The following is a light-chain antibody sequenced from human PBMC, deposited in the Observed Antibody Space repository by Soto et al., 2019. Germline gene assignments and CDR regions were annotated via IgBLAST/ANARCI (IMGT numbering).Light chain of an antibody. CDR1: SSDLAIYNY. J-gene: IGLJ1*01. CDR3: SSSKDSSNDV. V-gene: IGLV2-14*01. Sequence: LSQPASVSGSPGQSITISCTGTSSDLAIYNYVSWYQHQPGKAPKLMIYQITNQPSAVSHRFSGSRSGNTASLTISGPQAGNVADYYCSSSKDSSNDVFGTATKVTVL. CDR2: QIT.